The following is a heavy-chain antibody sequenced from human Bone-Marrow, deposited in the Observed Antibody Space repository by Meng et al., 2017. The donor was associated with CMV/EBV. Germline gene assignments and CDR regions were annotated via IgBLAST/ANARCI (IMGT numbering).Heavy chain of an antibody. D-gene: IGHD2-2*01. V-gene: IGHV1-69*10. CDR2: IIPILGIA. Sequence: SVKVSCKASGGTFSSYAISWVRQAPGQGLEWMGGIIPILGIANYAQKFQGRVTITADKSTSTAYMELSSLRSEDTAVYYCARVGRCSSTSCLRNYFQHWGQGTRVTVYS. J-gene: IGHJ1*01. CDR1: GGTFSSYA. CDR3: ARVGRCSSTSCLRNYFQH.